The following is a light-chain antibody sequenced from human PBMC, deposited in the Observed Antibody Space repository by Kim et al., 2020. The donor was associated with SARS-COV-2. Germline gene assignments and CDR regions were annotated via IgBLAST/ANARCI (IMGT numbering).Light chain of an antibody. Sequence: LTQPASVSGSPGQSITISCTGTSSDVGGYNYVSWYQQHPGKAPKLMIYDVSKRPSGVSNRFSGSKSGNTASLTISGLQAEDEADYYCSSYTSSSTFPYVFGTGTKVTVL. CDR1: SSDVGGYNY. CDR3: SSYTSSSTFPYV. V-gene: IGLV2-14*01. J-gene: IGLJ1*01. CDR2: DVS.